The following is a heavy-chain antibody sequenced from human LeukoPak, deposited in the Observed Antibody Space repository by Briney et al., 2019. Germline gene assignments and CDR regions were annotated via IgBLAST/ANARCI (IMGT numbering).Heavy chain of an antibody. D-gene: IGHD2-2*01. CDR2: INHSGST. Sequence: MASETLSLTCAVYGGSFSGYYWSWIRQPPGKGLKWIGEINHSGSTNYNPSLKSRVTISVDTSKNQFSLKLSSVTAADTAVYYCARGFLGYCSSTSCHRPYYFDYRGQGTLVTVSS. CDR1: GGSFSGYY. V-gene: IGHV4-34*01. J-gene: IGHJ4*02. CDR3: ARGFLGYCSSTSCHRPYYFDY.